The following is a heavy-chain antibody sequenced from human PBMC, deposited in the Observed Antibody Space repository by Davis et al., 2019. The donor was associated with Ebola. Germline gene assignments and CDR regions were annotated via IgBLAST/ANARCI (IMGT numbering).Heavy chain of an antibody. V-gene: IGHV1-69*13. CDR2: IIPIFGTA. Sequence: SVKVSCKASGGTFSSYAISWVRQAPGQGLEWMGGIIPIFGTANYAQKFQGRVTITADESTSTAYMELSSLRSEDTAVYYCARGRGRIVTTSNLIYYYYYGMDVWGQGTTVTVSS. CDR1: GGTFSSYA. D-gene: IGHD4-11*01. J-gene: IGHJ6*02. CDR3: ARGRGRIVTTSNLIYYYYYGMDV.